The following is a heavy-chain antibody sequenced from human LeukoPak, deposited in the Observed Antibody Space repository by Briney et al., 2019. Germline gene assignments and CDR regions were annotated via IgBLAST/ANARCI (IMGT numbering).Heavy chain of an antibody. J-gene: IGHJ3*02. Sequence: GRSLRLSCTASGFTFGDYAMSWVRQAPGKGLEWVGFIRSEAYGGTTEYAASVKGRFTISRDDSKSIAYLQMNSLKTEDTAVYYCTRSRRYSSSSGTFAFDIWGQGTMVTVSS. CDR1: GFTFGDYA. CDR2: IRSEAYGGTT. CDR3: TRSRRYSSSSGTFAFDI. V-gene: IGHV3-49*04. D-gene: IGHD6-6*01.